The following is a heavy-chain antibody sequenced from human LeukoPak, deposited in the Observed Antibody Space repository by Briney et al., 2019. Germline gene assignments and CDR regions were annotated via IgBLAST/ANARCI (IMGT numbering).Heavy chain of an antibody. CDR2: ISGSGGST. J-gene: IGHJ3*02. V-gene: IGHV3-23*01. CDR1: GFTFSSYA. Sequence: PGGSLRLSCAASGFTFSSYAMSWVRQAPGKGLEWVSAISGSGGSTYYADSVKGRFTVSRDNAKNSLYLQMNSLRAEDTAVYYCARGIDCSSTSCWGKALDIWGQGTMVTVSS. CDR3: ARGIDCSSTSCWGKALDI. D-gene: IGHD2-2*01.